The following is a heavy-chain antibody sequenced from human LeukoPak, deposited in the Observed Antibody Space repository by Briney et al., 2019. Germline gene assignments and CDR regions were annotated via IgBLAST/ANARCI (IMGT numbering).Heavy chain of an antibody. CDR1: GFTFSSDW. J-gene: IGHJ4*02. CDR2: INQDGSEK. V-gene: IGHV3-7*01. Sequence: PGGSLRLSCAASGFTFSSDWMSWVRQAPGKGLEWVANINQDGSEKYYVDFVKGRFTISRDNAKNSLFLQMNSLRAEDTAVYYCARAEKWGQGTLVTVSS. CDR3: ARAEK.